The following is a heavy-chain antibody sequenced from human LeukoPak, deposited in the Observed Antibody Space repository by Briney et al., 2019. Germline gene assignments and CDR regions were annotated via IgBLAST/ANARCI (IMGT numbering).Heavy chain of an antibody. V-gene: IGHV1-18*01. Sequence: AASVKVSCKASGYTFKSYGMSWVRQAPGQGLEWMGWISAYNGNTHYAQKLQGRVTMTTDTSTSTAYMELRSLRSDDTAVYYCARGSRSGIFGGVLAFDIWGQGTMVTVSS. CDR1: GYTFKSYG. J-gene: IGHJ3*02. CDR3: ARGSRSGIFGGVLAFDI. D-gene: IGHD3-10*02. CDR2: ISAYNGNT.